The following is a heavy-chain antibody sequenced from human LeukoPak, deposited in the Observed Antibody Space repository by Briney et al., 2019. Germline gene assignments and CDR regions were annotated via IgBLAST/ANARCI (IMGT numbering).Heavy chain of an antibody. CDR3: AKDSAYYYDSSGYYYD. J-gene: IGHJ4*02. CDR1: GFTFSSYA. D-gene: IGHD3-22*01. V-gene: IGHV3-23*01. Sequence: GGSLRLSCAASGFTFSSYAMNWVRQAPGKGLEWVSSINTSGGSTYYADSVKGRFTISRDDSKNTLYLQMNSLRAEDTAMYYCAKDSAYYYDSSGYYYDWGQGTLVTVSS. CDR2: INTSGGST.